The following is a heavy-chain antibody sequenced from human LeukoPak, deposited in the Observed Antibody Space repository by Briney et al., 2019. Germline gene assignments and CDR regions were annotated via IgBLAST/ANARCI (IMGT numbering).Heavy chain of an antibody. J-gene: IGHJ4*02. Sequence: ASVKVSCKASGYTFTDYGITWVRRAPGQGLEWMGWISGYNGNTNYVQSFQGRVTMTADRSTSTAYMELRRLTSDDTAIYYCATDIHPGLGSGASCCFDSWGQGTLVTVSS. V-gene: IGHV1-18*01. D-gene: IGHD2-15*01. CDR2: ISGYNGNT. CDR3: ATDIHPGLGSGASCCFDS. CDR1: GYTFTDYG.